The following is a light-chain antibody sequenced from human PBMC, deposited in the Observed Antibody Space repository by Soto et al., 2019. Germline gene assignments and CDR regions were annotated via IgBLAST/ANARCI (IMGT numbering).Light chain of an antibody. J-gene: IGLJ2*01. CDR3: YSYTSSSTLGV. CDR1: ISDVGAYNY. Sequence: QSALTQPASVSGSPGQSITISCTGTISDVGAYNYVSWYQQHPGKAPKLIIYDVSNRPSGVSNRFSGSKSGNTASLTISGLRAEDEADYSCYSYTSSSTLGVFGGGTKLTV. V-gene: IGLV2-14*03. CDR2: DVS.